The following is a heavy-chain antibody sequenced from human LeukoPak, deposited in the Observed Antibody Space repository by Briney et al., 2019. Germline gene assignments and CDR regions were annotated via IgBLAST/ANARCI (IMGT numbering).Heavy chain of an antibody. Sequence: ASVKVSCKVSGYTLTELSMHWVRQAPGKGLEWMGGFDPEDGETIYAQKFQGRVTMTEDTSTDTAYMELSSLRSEDTAVYYCATGVVRGVIKDPPRGGWIKTGLFFWGQGTLVTVSS. CDR2: FDPEDGET. CDR3: ATGVVRGVIKDPPRGGWIKTGLFF. D-gene: IGHD3-10*01. J-gene: IGHJ4*02. CDR1: GYTLTELS. V-gene: IGHV1-24*01.